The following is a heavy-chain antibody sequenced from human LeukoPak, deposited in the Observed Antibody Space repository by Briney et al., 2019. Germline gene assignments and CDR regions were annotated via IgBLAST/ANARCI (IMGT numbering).Heavy chain of an antibody. D-gene: IGHD2-15*01. CDR3: AKDHKGYCSGGSCYNWFDP. CDR2: ISYDGRNK. J-gene: IGHJ5*02. CDR1: GWTFSSYG. V-gene: IGHV3-30*18. Sequence: GGSLRLSCAASGWTFSSYGMHRVRQAPGKGLEWVAVISYDGRNKYYADSVKGRFTISRDNSKNTLYLQMNSLRAEDTAVYYCAKDHKGYCSGGSCYNWFDPWGQGTLVTVSS.